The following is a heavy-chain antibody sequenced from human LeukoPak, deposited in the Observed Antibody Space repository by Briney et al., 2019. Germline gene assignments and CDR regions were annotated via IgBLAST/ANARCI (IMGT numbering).Heavy chain of an antibody. CDR1: GYTLTELS. V-gene: IGHV1-18*01. J-gene: IGHJ6*03. Sequence: ASVKVSCKVSGYTLTELSMHWVRQAPGQGLEWMGWISAYNGNTNYAQKLQGRVTMTTDTSTSTAYMELRSLRSDDTAVYYCARALGYYYYYMDVWGKGTTVTVSS. CDR3: ARALGYYYYYMDV. CDR2: ISAYNGNT.